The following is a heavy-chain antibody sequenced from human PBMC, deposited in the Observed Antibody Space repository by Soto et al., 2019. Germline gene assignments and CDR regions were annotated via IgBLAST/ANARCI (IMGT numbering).Heavy chain of an antibody. V-gene: IGHV3-30*18. CDR2: ISYDGSNK. CDR1: GFTFNSYG. Sequence: GALRLSCAASGFTFNSYGMHWVRQAPGKGLEWVAVISYDGSNKYHADSVKGRFTISRDNSKNTLYLQMNSLRAEDTAVYYCAKDKRSPVTWVDYWGQGTLVTVSS. CDR3: AKDKRSPVTWVDY. D-gene: IGHD3-10*01. J-gene: IGHJ4*02.